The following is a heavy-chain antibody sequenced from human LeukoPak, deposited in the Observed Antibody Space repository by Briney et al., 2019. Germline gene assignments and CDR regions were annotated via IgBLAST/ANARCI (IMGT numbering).Heavy chain of an antibody. D-gene: IGHD3-10*01. CDR2: LLYYGSNQ. CDR1: GFTLSSYG. J-gene: IGHJ4*02. V-gene: IGHV3-30*18. CDR3: AKDFGSTLYQDF. Sequence: PGGSLRLSCAASGFTLSSYGMHWVRQAPGKGLEWVAVLLYYGSNQYYADSVKGRFTISRDNSKNTLYLQMNSLSAEDTAVYYCAKDFGSTLYQDFWGQGTLVTVSS.